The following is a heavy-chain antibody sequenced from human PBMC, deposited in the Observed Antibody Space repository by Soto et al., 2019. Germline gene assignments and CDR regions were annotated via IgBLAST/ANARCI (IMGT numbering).Heavy chain of an antibody. CDR3: AGRYCRGTSCHFKTGDGFDI. CDR1: GGTFSSYT. J-gene: IGHJ3*02. CDR2: IIPLHDIA. V-gene: IGHV1-69*02. Sequence: QVQLVQSGAEVKKPGSSVKVSCKTSGGTFSSYTVSWVRQAPGQGLEWMGRIIPLHDIANYAEKFQGRVKIPAEKTTSTVYMALNCLMSEDPAVFYCAGRYCRGTSCHFKTGDGFDIWGQGTMVTVSS. D-gene: IGHD2-2*01.